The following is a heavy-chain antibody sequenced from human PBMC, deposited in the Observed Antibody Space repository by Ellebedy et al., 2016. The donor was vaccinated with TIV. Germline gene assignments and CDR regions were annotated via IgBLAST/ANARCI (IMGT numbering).Heavy chain of an antibody. V-gene: IGHV3-30*18. CDR3: AKDLTSSWSFSAFDI. CDR1: GFTFSSYG. CDR2: ISYDGSNK. J-gene: IGHJ3*02. D-gene: IGHD6-13*01. Sequence: GESLKISXAASGFTFSSYGMHWVRQAPGKGLEWVAVISYDGSNKYYADSVKGRFTISRDNSKNTLYLQMNSLRAEDTAVYYCAKDLTSSWSFSAFDIWGQGTMVTVSS.